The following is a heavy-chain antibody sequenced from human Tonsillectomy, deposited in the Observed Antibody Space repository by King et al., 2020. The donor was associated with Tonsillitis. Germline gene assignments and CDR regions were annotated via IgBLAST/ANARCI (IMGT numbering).Heavy chain of an antibody. Sequence: VQLVESGGGLVKPGGSLRLSCAASGFTFSDYYMSWIRQAPGKGLEWVSYISSSGSTIYYADSVKGRFTISRDNAKNSLYLQMNSLRAEDTAVYYCAREDIVVVVAATQKNYYGMDVWGQGTTVPV. J-gene: IGHJ6*02. CDR3: AREDIVVVVAATQKNYYGMDV. V-gene: IGHV3-11*01. D-gene: IGHD2-15*01. CDR2: ISSSGSTI. CDR1: GFTFSDYY.